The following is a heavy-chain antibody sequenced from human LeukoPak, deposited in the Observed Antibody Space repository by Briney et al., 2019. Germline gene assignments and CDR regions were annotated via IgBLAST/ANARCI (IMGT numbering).Heavy chain of an antibody. J-gene: IGHJ4*02. V-gene: IGHV3-53*01. CDR3: ARDQTYYYGSGPDY. D-gene: IGHD3-10*01. Sequence: PGGSLRLSCAASGFTVSSNYMSWVRQAPGKGLEWVSVIYSGGSTYYADSVKGRFTISRDNSKNTLYLQMNSLRAEDTAVYYCARDQTYYYGSGPDYWGQGTLVTVSS. CDR1: GFTVSSNY. CDR2: IYSGGST.